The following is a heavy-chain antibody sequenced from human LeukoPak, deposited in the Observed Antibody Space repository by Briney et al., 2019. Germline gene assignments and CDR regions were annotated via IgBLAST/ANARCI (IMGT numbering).Heavy chain of an antibody. CDR1: GGSFSGYY. J-gene: IGHJ4*02. D-gene: IGHD1-26*01. Sequence: SETLSLTCAVYGGSFSGYYWSWIRQPPGKGLEWIGSIYYSGSTYYNPSLKSRVTISVDTSKNQFSLKLSSVTAADTAVYYCERSSFEWEIKSWGQGTLVTVSS. CDR3: ERSSFEWEIKS. CDR2: IYYSGST. V-gene: IGHV4-34*01.